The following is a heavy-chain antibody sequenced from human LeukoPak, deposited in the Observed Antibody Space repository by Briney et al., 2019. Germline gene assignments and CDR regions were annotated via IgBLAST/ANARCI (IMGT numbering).Heavy chain of an antibody. V-gene: IGHV4-39*07. J-gene: IGHJ5*02. CDR3: ARESNYYGSGTGWFDP. D-gene: IGHD3-10*01. Sequence: SETLSLTCTVSGGSISSSSYYWGWIRQPPGKGLEWIGYIYHSGSTYYNPSLKSRVTISVDTSKNQLSLKLSSVTAADTAVYYCARESNYYGSGTGWFDPWGQGTLVTVSS. CDR2: IYHSGST. CDR1: GGSISSSSYY.